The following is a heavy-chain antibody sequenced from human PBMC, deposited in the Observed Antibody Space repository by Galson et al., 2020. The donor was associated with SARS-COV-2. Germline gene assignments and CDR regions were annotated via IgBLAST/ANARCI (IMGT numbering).Heavy chain of an antibody. CDR1: GGSISSGGYS. Sequence: SETLSLTCAVSGGSISSGGYSWSWIRQPPGKGLEWIGYIYHSGSTYYNPSLKSRVTISVDRSKNQFSLKLSSVTAADTAVYYCARGVFYYYDSRGDAFDIWGQGTMVTVSS. D-gene: IGHD3-22*01. CDR2: IYHSGST. J-gene: IGHJ3*02. CDR3: ARGVFYYYDSRGDAFDI. V-gene: IGHV4-30-2*01.